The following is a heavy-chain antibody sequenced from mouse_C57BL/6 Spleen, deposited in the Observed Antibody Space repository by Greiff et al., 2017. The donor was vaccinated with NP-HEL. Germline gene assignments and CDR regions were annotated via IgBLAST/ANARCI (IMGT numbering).Heavy chain of an antibody. CDR1: GFTFNTYA. Sequence: DVKLVESGGGLVQPKGSLKLSCAASGFTFNTYAMHWVRQAPGKGLEWVARIRSKSSNYATYYADSVKDRFTISRDESQSMLYLQMNNLKTKDTAMYYCVREPPLDGSSPYWYFDVWGTGTTVTVSS. CDR3: VREPPLDGSSPYWYFDV. D-gene: IGHD1-1*01. V-gene: IGHV10-3*01. CDR2: IRSKSSNYAT. J-gene: IGHJ1*03.